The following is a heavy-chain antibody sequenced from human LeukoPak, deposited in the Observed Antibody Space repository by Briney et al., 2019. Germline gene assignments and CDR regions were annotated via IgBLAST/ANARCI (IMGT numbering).Heavy chain of an antibody. D-gene: IGHD1-14*01. CDR1: GFTFSDYY. J-gene: IGHJ4*02. V-gene: IGHV3-11*01. CDR3: ASLTLTGPLDY. CDR2: ISSSGSTI. Sequence: GRSLRLSYAASGFTFSDYYMSWIRQAPGKGLEWVSYISSSGSTIYYADSVKGRFTISRDNAKNSLYLQMNSLRAEDTAVYYCASLTLTGPLDYWGQGTLVTVSS.